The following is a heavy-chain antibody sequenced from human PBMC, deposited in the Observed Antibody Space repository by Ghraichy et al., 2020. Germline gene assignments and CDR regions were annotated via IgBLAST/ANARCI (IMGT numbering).Heavy chain of an antibody. CDR2: VYHSGST. V-gene: IGHV4-4*02. Sequence: SETLSLTCAVSGGSISSTNWWSWVRQSPGKGLEWIGVVYHSGSTTYNPSLKSRVTISVDKSKNQFSLKVTSVTAADTAVYYCARDWRNLAPPYGMDVWGQGTTVTVSS. CDR3: ARDWRNLAPPYGMDV. J-gene: IGHJ6*02. D-gene: IGHD3-3*01. CDR1: GGSISSTNW.